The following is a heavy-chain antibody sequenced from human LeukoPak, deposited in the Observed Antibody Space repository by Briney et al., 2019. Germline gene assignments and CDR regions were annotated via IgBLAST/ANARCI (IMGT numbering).Heavy chain of an antibody. J-gene: IGHJ4*02. CDR2: IIPILGIA. CDR1: GGTFSSYA. D-gene: IGHD3-10*01. CDR3: ARDYYGSGRPFDY. Sequence: ASVKVSRKASGGTFSSYAISWVRQAPGQGLEWMGRIIPILGIANYAQKFQGRVTITADKSTSTAYMELSSLRSEDTAVYYCARDYYGSGRPFDYWGQGTLVTVSS. V-gene: IGHV1-69*04.